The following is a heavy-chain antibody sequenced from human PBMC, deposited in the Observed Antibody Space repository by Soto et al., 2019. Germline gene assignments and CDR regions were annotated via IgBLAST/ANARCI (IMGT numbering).Heavy chain of an antibody. CDR3: ARDQMGATHRGFDY. D-gene: IGHD1-26*01. Sequence: GASVKVSCKASGYTFTGSYMHWVRQAPGQGLEWMGWINPNSGGTNYAQKFQGWVTMTRDTSISTAHMELSRLRSDDTAVYYCARDQMGATHRGFDYWGQGTLVTVSS. CDR1: GYTFTGSY. V-gene: IGHV1-2*04. J-gene: IGHJ4*02. CDR2: INPNSGGT.